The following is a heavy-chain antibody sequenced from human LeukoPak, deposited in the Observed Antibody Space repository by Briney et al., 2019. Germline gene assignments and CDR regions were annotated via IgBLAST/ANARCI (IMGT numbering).Heavy chain of an antibody. J-gene: IGHJ1*01. Sequence: PSETLSLTCTVSGGSITSCFWSWIRQPPGKGLEWIGYIYHSGTTNYNPSLKNRVTISVDTSKSQCSLKLGSVTAADTAVYYCAQKAPFSPGYSQDWGQGTLVTVSS. D-gene: IGHD2/OR15-2a*01. CDR2: IYHSGTT. CDR3: AQKAPFSPGYSQD. CDR1: GGSITSCF. V-gene: IGHV4-59*01.